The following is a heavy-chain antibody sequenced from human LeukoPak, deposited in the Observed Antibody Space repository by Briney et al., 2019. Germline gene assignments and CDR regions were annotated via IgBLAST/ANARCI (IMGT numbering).Heavy chain of an antibody. CDR2: IYYSGST. D-gene: IGHD3-22*01. CDR1: GGSVSSYY. V-gene: IGHV4-59*02. CDR3: ARGGVPTYYYDSSGYYYYFDY. J-gene: IGHJ4*02. Sequence: SETLSLTCTVSGGSVSSYYWSWIRQPPGKGLEWIGYIYYSGSTNYNPSLKSRVTISVDTSKNQFSLKLSSVTAADTAVYYCARGGVPTYYYDSSGYYYYFDYWGQGTLVTVSS.